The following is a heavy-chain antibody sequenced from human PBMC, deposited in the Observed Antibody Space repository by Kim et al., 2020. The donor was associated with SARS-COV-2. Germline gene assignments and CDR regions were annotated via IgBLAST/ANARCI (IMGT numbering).Heavy chain of an antibody. CDR3: ARGFCSGGSCPSDYYYYGMDV. V-gene: IGHV1-69*13. CDR2: IIPIFGTA. Sequence: SVKVSCKASGGTFSSYAISWVRQAPGQGLEWMGGIIPIFGTANYAQKFQGRVTITADESTSTAYMELSSLRSEDTAVYYCARGFCSGGSCPSDYYYYGMDVWGQGTTVTVSS. CDR1: GGTFSSYA. J-gene: IGHJ6*02. D-gene: IGHD2-15*01.